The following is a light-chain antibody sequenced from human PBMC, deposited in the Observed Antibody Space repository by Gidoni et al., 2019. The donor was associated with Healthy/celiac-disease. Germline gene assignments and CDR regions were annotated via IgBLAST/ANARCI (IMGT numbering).Light chain of an antibody. CDR3: QQSYRTPLT. Sequence: DIQMTQSPSSLSASVGDRVTITCRASQSISSYLNWYQQKPGKAHKLLIYAASSLQSGVPSRFSCIGSATDFTLTISSLQPEDFATYYCQQSYRTPLTFGGGTKVAIK. V-gene: IGKV1-39*01. CDR2: AAS. J-gene: IGKJ4*01. CDR1: QSISSY.